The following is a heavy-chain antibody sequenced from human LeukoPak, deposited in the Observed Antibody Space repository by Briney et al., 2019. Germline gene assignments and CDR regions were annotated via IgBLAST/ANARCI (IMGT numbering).Heavy chain of an antibody. CDR2: IYYSGST. Sequence: PSETLSLTCAVYGGSFSGYYWSWIRQPPGKGLEWIGSIYYSGSTYYNPSLKSRVTISVDTSKNQFSLKLSSVTAADTAVYYCARRSGYGTLYFDYWGQGTLVTVSS. CDR1: GGSFSGYY. J-gene: IGHJ4*02. CDR3: ARRSGYGTLYFDY. D-gene: IGHD5-18*01. V-gene: IGHV4-34*01.